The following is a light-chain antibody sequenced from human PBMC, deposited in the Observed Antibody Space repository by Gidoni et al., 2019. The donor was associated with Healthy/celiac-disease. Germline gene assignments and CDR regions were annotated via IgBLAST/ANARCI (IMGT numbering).Light chain of an antibody. CDR2: EVS. CDR3: SSYTSSSTLYV. Sequence: QSALTQPASVSGSPGQSITISCTGTSSDVGGYNYVSWYQQHPGKAPKLRIYEVSNRPSGVPDRFSGSKSGNTASLTISGLQAEDEADYYCSSYTSSSTLYVFGTGTKVTVL. V-gene: IGLV2-14*01. CDR1: SSDVGGYNY. J-gene: IGLJ1*01.